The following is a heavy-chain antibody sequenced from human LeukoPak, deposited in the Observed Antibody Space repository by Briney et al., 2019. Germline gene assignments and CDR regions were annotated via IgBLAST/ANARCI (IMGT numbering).Heavy chain of an antibody. Sequence: PGGSLRLSCAASGFTFSSYAMHWVRQAPGKGLEWVAVISYDGSNKYYADSVKGRFTISRDNSKNTLYLQMNSLRAEDTAVYYCARDQAIVVVPAAADYWGQGTLVTVSS. V-gene: IGHV3-30-3*01. CDR1: GFTFSSYA. CDR2: ISYDGSNK. J-gene: IGHJ4*02. CDR3: ARDQAIVVVPAAADY. D-gene: IGHD2-2*01.